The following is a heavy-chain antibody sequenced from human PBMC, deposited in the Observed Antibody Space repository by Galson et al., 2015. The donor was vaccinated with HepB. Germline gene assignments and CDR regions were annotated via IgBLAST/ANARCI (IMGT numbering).Heavy chain of an antibody. CDR2: ISYDRNNK. D-gene: IGHD6-6*01. Sequence: SLRLSCAASTFTLSTYAMHWVRQAPGRGLEWVAVISYDRNNKYYAASVKGRFTISRDDSKNTLHLQINSLRAEDTAVYYCAREEYSSSSAYWGQGTLVTVSS. CDR1: TFTLSTYA. CDR3: AREEYSSSSAY. J-gene: IGHJ4*02. V-gene: IGHV3-30*03.